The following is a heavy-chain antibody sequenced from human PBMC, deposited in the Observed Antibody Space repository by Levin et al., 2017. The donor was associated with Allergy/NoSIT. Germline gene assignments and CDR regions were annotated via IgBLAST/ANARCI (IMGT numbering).Heavy chain of an antibody. CDR3: ARTQWLQEGAFDI. V-gene: IGHV3-53*01. CDR2: IYSGGST. D-gene: IGHD5-18*01. Sequence: ASVKVSCAASGFTVSSNYMSWVRQAPGKGLEWVSVIYSGGSTYYADSVKGRFTISRDNSKNTLYLQMNSLRAEDTAVYYCARTQWLQEGAFDIWGQGTMVTVSS. CDR1: GFTVSSNY. J-gene: IGHJ3*02.